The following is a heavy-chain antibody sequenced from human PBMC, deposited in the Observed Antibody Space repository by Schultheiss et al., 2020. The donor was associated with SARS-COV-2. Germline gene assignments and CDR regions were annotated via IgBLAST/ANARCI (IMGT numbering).Heavy chain of an antibody. Sequence: GGSLRLSCAASEFAVSSNYMSWVRQAPGKGLEWVSVIYSDATSSYADSVKGRFTISRDNSKNTLYLQMNSLRAEDTAVYYCARGYSSGWNGMDVWGQGTTVTVAS. J-gene: IGHJ6*02. D-gene: IGHD6-19*01. CDR3: ARGYSSGWNGMDV. CDR1: EFAVSSNY. CDR2: IYSDATS. V-gene: IGHV3-53*05.